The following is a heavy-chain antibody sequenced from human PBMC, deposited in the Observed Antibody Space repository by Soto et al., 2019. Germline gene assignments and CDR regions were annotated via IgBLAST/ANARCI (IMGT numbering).Heavy chain of an antibody. V-gene: IGHV3-7*03. CDR2: IEGDGSAK. Sequence: WWSXRLSCSSSGFTFIIFGIILLRHAPGKGPEWVANIEGDGSAKNYLDSVNGRFTISRDNAKNSLYLQMSSLRAEDTAVYYCLRDGCIGKSCFIYGMEVWGQGTTLNV. D-gene: IGHD2-15*01. CDR3: LRDGCIGKSCFIYGMEV. J-gene: IGHJ6*02. CDR1: GFTFIIFG.